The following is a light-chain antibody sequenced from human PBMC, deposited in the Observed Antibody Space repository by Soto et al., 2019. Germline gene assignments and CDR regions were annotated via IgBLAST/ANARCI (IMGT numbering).Light chain of an antibody. J-gene: IGKJ4*01. Sequence: TQSPGTLSSSPGERATLSCRASQSVSSYLAWYQQKPGQSPRLLISGATTGATGIPPRFSASGSGTDFTLTVNSLQCEDIAVDYCQQYHNWPVTCGGGTKVDIK. CDR3: QQYHNWPVT. CDR2: GAT. V-gene: IGKV3-15*01. CDR1: QSVSSY.